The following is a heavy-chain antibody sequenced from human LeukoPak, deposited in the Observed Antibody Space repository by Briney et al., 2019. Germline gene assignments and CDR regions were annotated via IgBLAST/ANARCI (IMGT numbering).Heavy chain of an antibody. Sequence: GGSLRLSCAASGFTFSSYGMHWVRQAPGKGLEWVAVISHDGSNKYYADSVKGRFTISRDNSKNTLYLQMNSLRAEDTAVYYCAHLLWFGELNDYWGQGTLVTVSS. J-gene: IGHJ4*02. V-gene: IGHV3-30*03. CDR3: AHLLWFGELNDY. D-gene: IGHD3-10*01. CDR1: GFTFSSYG. CDR2: ISHDGSNK.